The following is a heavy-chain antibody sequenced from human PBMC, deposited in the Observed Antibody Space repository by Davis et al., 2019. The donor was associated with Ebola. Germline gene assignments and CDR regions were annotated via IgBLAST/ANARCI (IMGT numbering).Heavy chain of an antibody. CDR2: ISGSGGST. J-gene: IGHJ3*02. Sequence: GESLKTSCAASGFTFSSYAMSWARQAPGKGLEWASAISGSGGSTYYADSVKGRFTISRDNSKNTLYLQMNSLRAEDTAIYYCAKDKNYDFWSGYPHDAFDIWGQGTMVTVSS. V-gene: IGHV3-23*01. D-gene: IGHD3-3*01. CDR1: GFTFSSYA. CDR3: AKDKNYDFWSGYPHDAFDI.